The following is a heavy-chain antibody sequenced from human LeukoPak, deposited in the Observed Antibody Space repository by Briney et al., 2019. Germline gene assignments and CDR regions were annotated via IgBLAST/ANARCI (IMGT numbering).Heavy chain of an antibody. V-gene: IGHV3-23*01. CDR1: GFTFSNYA. CDR3: ARGRGYGAYDWNDY. CDR2: IGGSGGAT. D-gene: IGHD5-12*01. J-gene: IGHJ4*02. Sequence: TGGSLRLSCAASGFTFSNYAMTWVRQAPGKGLEWVSVIGGSGGATYYADSVKGRFTISRDSSKNTLYLQMNNLRAEDTAVYYCARGRGYGAYDWNDYWGQGTLVTVSS.